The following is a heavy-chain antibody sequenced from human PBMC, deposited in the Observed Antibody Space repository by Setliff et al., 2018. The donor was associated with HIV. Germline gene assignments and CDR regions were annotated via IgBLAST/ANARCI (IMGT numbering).Heavy chain of an antibody. CDR1: GGSFSNFF. J-gene: IGHJ5*02. Sequence: SSETLSLTCTVSGGSFSNFFWNWIRQPPGKGLGWIGYINSSGTTNYNPSLKSRVNISIDPSKNHFTLRLSSVTVADTAVYYCARRGRFMGWFDPWGQGSLVTVSS. V-gene: IGHV4-4*09. D-gene: IGHD3-3*01. CDR2: INSSGTT. CDR3: ARRGRFMGWFDP.